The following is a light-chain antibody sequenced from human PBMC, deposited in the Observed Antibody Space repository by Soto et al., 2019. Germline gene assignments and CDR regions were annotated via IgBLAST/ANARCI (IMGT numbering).Light chain of an antibody. CDR2: AAS. J-gene: IGKJ1*01. CDR3: QQSYSTPPGT. CDR1: QSISSY. Sequence: DIQITQSPSSLSSSVVDRFTITCRASQSISSYLNWYQQKPGKAPKLLIYAASSLQSGVPSRFSGSGSGTDFTLTISSLQPEDFATYYCQQSYSTPPGTFGQGTKVDIK. V-gene: IGKV1-39*01.